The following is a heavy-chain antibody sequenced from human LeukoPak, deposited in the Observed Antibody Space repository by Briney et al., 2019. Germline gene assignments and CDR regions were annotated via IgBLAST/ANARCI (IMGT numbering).Heavy chain of an antibody. CDR2: ISSSAITI. CDR1: EFTFNNYE. CDR3: ARARYCTNGVFYTPRHNWFDP. Sequence: PGGSLRLSCAASEFTFNNYEMNWIRQAPGKGLEWVSYISSSAITIYYADSVKGRFTISRDNAKNSLYLQMNSLRAEDTAVYYCARARYCTNGVFYTPRHNWFDPWGQGTLVTVSS. J-gene: IGHJ5*02. V-gene: IGHV3-48*03. D-gene: IGHD2-8*01.